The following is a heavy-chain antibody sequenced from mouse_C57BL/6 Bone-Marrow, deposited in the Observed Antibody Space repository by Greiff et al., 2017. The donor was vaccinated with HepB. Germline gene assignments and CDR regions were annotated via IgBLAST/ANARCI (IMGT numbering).Heavy chain of an antibody. CDR2: IDPSDSET. CDR3: ARWGSYYGSRGVYFDV. J-gene: IGHJ1*03. V-gene: IGHV1-52*01. D-gene: IGHD1-1*01. CDR1: GYTFTSYW. Sequence: QVQLQQPGAELVRPGSSVKLSCKASGYTFTSYWMHWVKQRPIQGLEWIGNIDPSDSETHYNQKFKDKATLTVDKSSSTAYMQLSSLTSEDSAVYYCARWGSYYGSRGVYFDVWGTGTTVTVSS.